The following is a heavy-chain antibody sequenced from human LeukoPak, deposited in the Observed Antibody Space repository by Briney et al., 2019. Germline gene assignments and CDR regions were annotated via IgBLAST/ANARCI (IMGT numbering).Heavy chain of an antibody. J-gene: IGHJ4*02. CDR1: GFTFRSHN. V-gene: IGHV3-30-3*01. CDR2: IVYDGSNK. D-gene: IGHD6-25*01. Sequence: PGGSLGLSCAASGFTFRSHNMHWVRQAPGKGLEWVAVIVYDGSNKFYADAVKGRYTISRDNPENTLYLQMDSLRVEDTAVYYCARYGIAAANSWVDYWGQGTLVTVSS. CDR3: ARYGIAAANSWVDY.